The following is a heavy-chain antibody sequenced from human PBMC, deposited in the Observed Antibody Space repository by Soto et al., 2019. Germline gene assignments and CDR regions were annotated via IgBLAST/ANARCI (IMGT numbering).Heavy chain of an antibody. CDR1: GFTFSSYA. V-gene: IGHV3-23*01. CDR3: ARCDIVVVQAAMVPLDY. D-gene: IGHD2-2*01. J-gene: IGHJ4*02. Sequence: GGSLRLSCAASGFTFSSYAMSWVRQAPGKGLEWVSAISGSGGSTYYADSVKGRFTISRDNSKNTLYLQMNSLRAEDTAVYYCARCDIVVVQAAMVPLDYWGEGTLVTVSS. CDR2: ISGSGGST.